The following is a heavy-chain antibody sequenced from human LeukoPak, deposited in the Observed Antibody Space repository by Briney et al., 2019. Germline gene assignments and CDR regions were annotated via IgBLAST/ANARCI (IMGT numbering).Heavy chain of an antibody. Sequence: GGSLTLTCTATGVTLSSNYMRWVRQAPGKGLEWVAVIYNGGNTYYKDSVKGGFTISRDNSKNKWHLRLKSIDAANTAVYYCAKDVYCGAWGQGTLVTVSS. CDR1: GVTLSSNY. CDR3: AKDVYCGA. J-gene: IGHJ5*02. D-gene: IGHD2-21*01. CDR2: IYNGGNT. V-gene: IGHV3-53*01.